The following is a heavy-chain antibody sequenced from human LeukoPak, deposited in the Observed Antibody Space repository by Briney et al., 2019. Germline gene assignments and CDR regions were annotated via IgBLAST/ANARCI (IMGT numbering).Heavy chain of an antibody. J-gene: IGHJ4*02. Sequence: GGSLRLSCVASGFTFSSYAMSWVRQAPGKGLEWVSTISSSGGSTYYADSVKGRFTISRDNSKNTLNLQMNGLRAEDTAVYYCAKGEYSYGYLFDYWGQGTLFTVSS. CDR2: ISSSGGST. V-gene: IGHV3-23*01. CDR1: GFTFSSYA. D-gene: IGHD5-18*01. CDR3: AKGEYSYGYLFDY.